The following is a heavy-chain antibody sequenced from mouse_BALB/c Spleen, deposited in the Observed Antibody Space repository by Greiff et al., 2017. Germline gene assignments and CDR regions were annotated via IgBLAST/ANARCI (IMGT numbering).Heavy chain of an antibody. CDR3: ARRLNYGNYYWYFDV. D-gene: IGHD2-1*01. J-gene: IGHJ1*01. V-gene: IGHV5-17*02. CDR2: ISSGSSTI. CDR1: GFTFSSFG. Sequence: EVMLVESGGGLVQPGGSRKLSCAASGFTFSSFGMHWVRQAPEKGLEWVAYISSGSSTIYYADTVKGRFTISRDNPKNTLFLQMTSLRSEDTAMYYCARRLNYGNYYWYFDVWGAGTTVTVSS.